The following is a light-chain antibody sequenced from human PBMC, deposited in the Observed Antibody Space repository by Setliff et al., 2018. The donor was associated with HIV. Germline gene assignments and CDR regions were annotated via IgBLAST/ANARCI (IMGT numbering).Light chain of an antibody. Sequence: QSVLTQPPSVSGAPGQRVTISCTGGSSNIGAGYDVHWYKQLPGTAPKPLIYGNSNRPSGVPDRFSGSKSGTSASLAITGLQAEDEADYYCQSYDSSLSGYVFGTGTRSPS. CDR3: QSYDSSLSGYV. V-gene: IGLV1-40*01. CDR2: GNS. J-gene: IGLJ1*01. CDR1: SSNIGAGYD.